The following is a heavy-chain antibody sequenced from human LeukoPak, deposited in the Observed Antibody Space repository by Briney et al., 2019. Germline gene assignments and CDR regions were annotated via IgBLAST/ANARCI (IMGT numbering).Heavy chain of an antibody. J-gene: IGHJ6*03. V-gene: IGHV1-2*02. CDR3: AREGTTIFGVVVGYYMDV. CDR2: INPNSGGS. CDR1: GYTFTSYG. D-gene: IGHD3-3*01. Sequence: ASVKVSCKASGYTFTSYGISWVRQAPGQGLEWMGRINPNSGGSNYAQKFQGRVTMTRDTSISTAYMELSRLRSDDTAVYYCAREGTTIFGVVVGYYMDVWGKGTTVTVSS.